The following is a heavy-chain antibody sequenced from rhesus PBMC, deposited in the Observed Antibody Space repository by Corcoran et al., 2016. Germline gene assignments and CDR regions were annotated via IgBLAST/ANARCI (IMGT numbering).Heavy chain of an antibody. CDR1: GYSISSGYG. V-gene: IGHV4-127*01. CDR3: ARDRRTIFVLVIKNWYFDL. Sequence: QVQLQESGPGLVKPSETLSLTCAVSGYSISSGYGWNWICKPPGQGLEWSGYVGGTPGSTNRNPTLKGRVNISRDTSKNQFSLKMTSVTAADAAVYDCARDRRTIFVLVIKNWYFDLWGPGTPISVSS. CDR2: VGGTPGST. J-gene: IGHJ2*01. D-gene: IGHD3-3*01.